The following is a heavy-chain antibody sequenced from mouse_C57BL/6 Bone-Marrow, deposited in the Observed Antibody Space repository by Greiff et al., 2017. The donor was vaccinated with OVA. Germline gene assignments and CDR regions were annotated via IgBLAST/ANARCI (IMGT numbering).Heavy chain of an antibody. CDR1: GFTFSSYA. CDR2: ISDGGSYT. J-gene: IGHJ4*01. Sequence: EVMLVESGGGLVKPGGSLQLSCAASGFTFSSYAMSWVRQTPEKRLEWVATISDGGSYTYYPDNVKGRFTISRDNAKNNLYLQMSHLKSEDTAMYYCARGDRSYAMDYWGQGTSVTVSS. CDR3: ARGDRSYAMDY. V-gene: IGHV5-4*03.